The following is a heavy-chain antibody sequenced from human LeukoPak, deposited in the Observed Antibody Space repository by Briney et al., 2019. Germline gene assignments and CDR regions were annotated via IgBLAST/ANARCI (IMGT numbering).Heavy chain of an antibody. CDR2: IYYSGST. Sequence: SETLSLTCTVSGGSIRSSSYYWGWIRQPPGKGLEWIGCIYYSGSTYYNASLKSRGTISVDTYKNQFSLKLNSVTAADTAVYFCARQVVAVAGTGYFHYWGQGTRVTVST. CDR1: GGSIRSSSYY. V-gene: IGHV4-39*01. CDR3: ARQVVAVAGTGYFHY. J-gene: IGHJ4*02. D-gene: IGHD6-19*01.